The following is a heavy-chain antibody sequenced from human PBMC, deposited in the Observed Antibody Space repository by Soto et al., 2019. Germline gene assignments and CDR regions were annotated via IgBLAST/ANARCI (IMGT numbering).Heavy chain of an antibody. D-gene: IGHD3-10*01. V-gene: IGHV4-31*03. CDR3: ARGGYYYGSGSFDY. J-gene: IGHJ4*02. CDR1: GGSISRGGYY. Sequence: SETLSLTCTVSGGSISRGGYYWSWIRQHPGKGLEWIGYIYYSGSTYYNPSLKSRVTISVDTSKNQFSLKLSSVTAADTAVYYCARGGYYYGSGSFDYWGQGTLVTVSS. CDR2: IYYSGST.